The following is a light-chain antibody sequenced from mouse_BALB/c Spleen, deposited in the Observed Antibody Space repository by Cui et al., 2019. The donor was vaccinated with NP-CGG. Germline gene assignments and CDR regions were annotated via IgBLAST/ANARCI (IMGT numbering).Light chain of an antibody. J-gene: IGLJ1*01. CDR2: GTN. CDR1: TGAVTTSNY. CDR3: ALWYSNHWV. V-gene: IGLV1*01. Sequence: QPVVTQESAPTTSPGETVTLTCRSSTGAVTTSNYANWVQAKPDHLFTGLIGGTNNRVPGVPARFSGSLIGDKAALTITGAQTEDEAIYFCALWYSNHWVFGGGTKLTVL.